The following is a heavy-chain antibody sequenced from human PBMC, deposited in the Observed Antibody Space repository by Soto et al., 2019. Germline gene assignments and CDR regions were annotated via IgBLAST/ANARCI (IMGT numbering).Heavy chain of an antibody. CDR1: GYTFTGYY. CDR3: ARDRGAGYYGMDV. V-gene: IGHV1-2*02. J-gene: IGHJ6*02. D-gene: IGHD3-16*01. CDR2: INPNSGDT. Sequence: ASVKVSCKTSGYTFTGYYMHWVRQAPGQGLEWMGWINPNSGDTKYAQKFQGRVTMTRDTSISTAYMELSSLRSDDTAVYFCARDRGAGYYGMDVWGQGXTVTVYS.